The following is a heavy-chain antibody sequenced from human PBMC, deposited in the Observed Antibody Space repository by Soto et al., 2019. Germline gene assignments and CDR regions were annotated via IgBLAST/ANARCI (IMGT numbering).Heavy chain of an antibody. D-gene: IGHD1-26*01. CDR3: AKDVESGTYAYYGMDV. J-gene: IGHJ6*02. Sequence: SLRLSCAASGFTFSSYAMTWVRQAPGKGLEWVSGINWNSGNIGYADSVKGRFTISRDNAKNSLYLQMNSLRAEDTALYYCAKDVESGTYAYYGMDVWGQGTTVTVSS. V-gene: IGHV3-9*01. CDR1: GFTFSSYA. CDR2: INWNSGNI.